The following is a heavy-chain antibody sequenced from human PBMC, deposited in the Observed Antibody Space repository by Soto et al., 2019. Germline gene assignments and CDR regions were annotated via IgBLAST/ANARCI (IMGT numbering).Heavy chain of an antibody. CDR1: VGSISSYY. CDR3: ARDGGELLNYYYYYGMDV. D-gene: IGHD3-10*01. J-gene: IGHJ6*02. V-gene: IGHV4-4*07. CDR2: IYTSGST. Sequence: AKTLSLTCSVSVGSISSYYWSWSRQPAGKGLEWIGRIYTSGSTNYNPSLKSRVTMSVDTSKNQFSLKLSSVTAADTAVYYCARDGGELLNYYYYYGMDVWGQGTTVTVSS.